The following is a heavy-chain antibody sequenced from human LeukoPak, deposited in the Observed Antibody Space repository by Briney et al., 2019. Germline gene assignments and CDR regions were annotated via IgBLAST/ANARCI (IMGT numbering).Heavy chain of an antibody. V-gene: IGHV1-2*02. CDR3: ARDIVVVTAILYY. Sequence: PEASVKVSCKASGYTFTGYYMHWVRQAPGQGLEWMGWINPNSGGTNYAQKFQGRVTMTRDTSISTAYMELSRLRSDDTAVYYCARDIVVVTAILYYWGQGTLVTVSS. CDR1: GYTFTGYY. J-gene: IGHJ4*02. CDR2: INPNSGGT. D-gene: IGHD2-21*02.